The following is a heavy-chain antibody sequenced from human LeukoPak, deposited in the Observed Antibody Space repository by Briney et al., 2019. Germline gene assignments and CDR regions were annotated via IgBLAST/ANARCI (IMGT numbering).Heavy chain of an antibody. J-gene: IGHJ6*03. Sequence: SVKVSCKASGGTFSSYAISWVRQAPGQGLEWMGGIIPIFGTANYAQKFQGGVTITADESTSTAYMELSSLRSEDTAVYYCARETVAGTPYYYYMDVWGKGTTVTISS. CDR3: ARETVAGTPYYYYMDV. D-gene: IGHD6-19*01. CDR2: IIPIFGTA. CDR1: GGTFSSYA. V-gene: IGHV1-69*13.